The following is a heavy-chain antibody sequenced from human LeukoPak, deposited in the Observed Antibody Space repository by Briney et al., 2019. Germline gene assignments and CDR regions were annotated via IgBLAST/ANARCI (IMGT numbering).Heavy chain of an antibody. J-gene: IGHJ6*03. CDR1: GGTFSSYA. CDR3: AREVEPLYYYYYMDV. CDR2: IIPIFGTA. Sequence: PVKVSCKASGGTFSSYAISWVRQAPGQGLEWMGGIIPIFGTANYAQKFQGRVTITADESTSTAYMELSSLRSEDTAVYYCAREVEPLYYYYYMDVWGKGTTVTVSS. D-gene: IGHD5-24*01. V-gene: IGHV1-69*01.